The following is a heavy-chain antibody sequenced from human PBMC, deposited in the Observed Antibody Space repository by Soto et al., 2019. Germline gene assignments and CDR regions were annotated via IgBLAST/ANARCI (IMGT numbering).Heavy chain of an antibody. Sequence: SETLSLTCTVSGGSISGYYWSWIRQPPGKGLEWIGYMYKTGSTVYNPSFKSRVTISVDTSKNQFSLKLNSVTAADTAVYYCARGRRGSGSYYKSWFDPWGQGTLVTVSS. J-gene: IGHJ5*02. V-gene: IGHV4-59*12. D-gene: IGHD3-10*01. CDR2: MYKTGST. CDR1: GGSISGYY. CDR3: ARGRRGSGSYYKSWFDP.